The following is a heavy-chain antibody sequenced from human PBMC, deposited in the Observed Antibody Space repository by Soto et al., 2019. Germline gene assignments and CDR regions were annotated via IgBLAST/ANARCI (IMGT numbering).Heavy chain of an antibody. CDR1: GGSISSGGYY. CDR3: ARVPTVTTGDYYYGMDV. D-gene: IGHD4-17*01. CDR2: IYYSGST. V-gene: IGHV4-30-4*01. Sequence: QVQLQESGPGLVKPSQTLSLTCTVSGGSISSGGYYWSWIRQPPGKGLEWIGYIYYSGSTYYNPSLKSRVTISVDTSKNQFSLKLSSVTAADTAVYYCARVPTVTTGDYYYGMDVWGQGTTVTVSS. J-gene: IGHJ6*02.